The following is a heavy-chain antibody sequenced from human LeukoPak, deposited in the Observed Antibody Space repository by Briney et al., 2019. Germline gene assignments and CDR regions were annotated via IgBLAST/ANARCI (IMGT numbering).Heavy chain of an antibody. D-gene: IGHD4-11*01. V-gene: IGHV4-30-2*01. Sequence: SETLSLTCTVSGGSISSGGYYWSWIRQPPGKGLEWIGYIYHSGSTYYNPSLKSRVTISVDRSKNQFSLKLSSVTAADTAVYYCARGLGDYSNHDWLYYYYYMDVRGKGTTVTVSS. CDR2: IYHSGST. J-gene: IGHJ6*03. CDR3: ARGLGDYSNHDWLYYYYYMDV. CDR1: GGSISSGGYY.